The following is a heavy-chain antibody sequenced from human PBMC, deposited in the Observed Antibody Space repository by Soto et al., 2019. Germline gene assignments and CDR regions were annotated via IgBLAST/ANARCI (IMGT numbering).Heavy chain of an antibody. D-gene: IGHD6-13*01. J-gene: IGHJ5*02. CDR2: ISGSGSSI. CDR1: GFTFSNYA. V-gene: IGHV3-23*01. Sequence: EVQLLESGGGLVQPGGSLRLSCAASGFTFSNYAMTWVRQAPGKGLEWVSGISGSGSSIYYADSVKGRFTISRDNSKNTLYLQMNSQRAEDTAVYYCAKGGDSSSWKNWFDPWGQGTLVTVSS. CDR3: AKGGDSSSWKNWFDP.